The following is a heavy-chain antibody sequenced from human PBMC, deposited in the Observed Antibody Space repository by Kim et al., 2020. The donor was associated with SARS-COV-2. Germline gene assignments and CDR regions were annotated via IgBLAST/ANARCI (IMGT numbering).Heavy chain of an antibody. V-gene: IGHV3-33*01. J-gene: IGHJ1*01. Sequence: GGSLRLSCAASGLTFSSYGMHWVRQAPGKGLEWVAVIWYDGSNKYYADSVKGRFTISRDNSKNTLYLQMNSLRAEDTAVYYCARDILYDSSGYYYVYSPEYFQHWGQGTLVTVSS. CDR1: GLTFSSYG. CDR3: ARDILYDSSGYYYVYSPEYFQH. D-gene: IGHD3-22*01. CDR2: IWYDGSNK.